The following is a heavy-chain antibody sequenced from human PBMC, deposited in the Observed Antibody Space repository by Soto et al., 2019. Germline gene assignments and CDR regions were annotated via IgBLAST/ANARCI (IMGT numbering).Heavy chain of an antibody. Sequence: SETLSLTCTVSGGSISSGGYYWSWIRQHPGKGLEWIGYIYYSGSTNYNPSLKSRVTISVDTSKNQFSLKLSSVTAADTAVYYCARGWGLVFDYWGQGTLVTVSS. D-gene: IGHD2-21*02. CDR2: IYYSGST. J-gene: IGHJ4*02. CDR3: ARGWGLVFDY. V-gene: IGHV4-61*08. CDR1: GGSISSGGYY.